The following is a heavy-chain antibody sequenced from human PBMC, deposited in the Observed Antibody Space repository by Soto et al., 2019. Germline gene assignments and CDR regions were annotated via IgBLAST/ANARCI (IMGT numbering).Heavy chain of an antibody. J-gene: IGHJ4*02. Sequence: GGALRLSGAGSGLTFNSYVMHWVRQAPGKGLEWVAVISYDGSNKYYADSVKGRFTISRDNSKNTLYLQMNSLRAEDTAVYYCARDFRTMVRGLYNYWGQGTLVTVSS. V-gene: IGHV3-30-3*01. CDR3: ARDFRTMVRGLYNY. CDR2: ISYDGSNK. D-gene: IGHD3-10*01. CDR1: GLTFNSYV.